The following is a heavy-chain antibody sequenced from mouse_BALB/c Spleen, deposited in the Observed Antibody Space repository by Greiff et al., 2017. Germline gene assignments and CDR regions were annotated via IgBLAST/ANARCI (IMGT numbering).Heavy chain of an antibody. CDR3: ARYGTDYAMDY. V-gene: IGHV5-9-4*01. CDR2: ISSGGSYT. J-gene: IGHJ4*01. CDR1: GFTFSSYA. D-gene: IGHD4-1*01. Sequence: EVKLEESGGGLVKPGGSLKLSCAASGFTFSSYAMSWVRQSPEKRLEWVAEISSGGSYTYYPDTVTGRFTISRDNAKNTLYLEMSSLRSEDTAMYYCARYGTDYAMDYWGQGTSVTVSS.